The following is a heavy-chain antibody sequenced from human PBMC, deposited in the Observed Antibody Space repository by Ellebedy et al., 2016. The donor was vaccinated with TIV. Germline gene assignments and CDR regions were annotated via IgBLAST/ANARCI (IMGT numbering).Heavy chain of an antibody. Sequence: GESLKISCAASGFTFSSYWMHWVRQAPGKGLVWVSRINSDGSSTSYADSVRGRFTISRDNSKNTLYLQMNSLRAEDTAVYYCASHGDQGIDAFDIWGQGTMVTVSS. V-gene: IGHV3-74*01. CDR1: GFTFSSYW. CDR2: INSDGSST. J-gene: IGHJ3*02. D-gene: IGHD2-21*02. CDR3: ASHGDQGIDAFDI.